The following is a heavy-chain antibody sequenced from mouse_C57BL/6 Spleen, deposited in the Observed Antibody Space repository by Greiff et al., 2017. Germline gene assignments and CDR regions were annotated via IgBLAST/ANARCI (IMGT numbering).Heavy chain of an antibody. V-gene: IGHV2-9-1*01. CDR1: GFSLTSYA. J-gene: IGHJ4*01. CDR3: ARNGYYGRPYYAMDY. Sequence: VKLVESGPGLVAPSQSLSITCTVSGFSLTSYAISWVRQPPGKGLEWLGVIWTGGGTNYNSALNSSLSISKDNSKSQVFLKMNSLQTDDTARYYCARNGYYGRPYYAMDYWGQGTSVTVSS. D-gene: IGHD2-3*01. CDR2: IWTGGGT.